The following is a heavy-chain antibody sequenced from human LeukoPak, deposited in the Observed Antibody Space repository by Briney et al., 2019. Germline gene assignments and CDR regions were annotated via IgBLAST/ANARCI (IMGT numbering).Heavy chain of an antibody. V-gene: IGHV4-31*03. J-gene: IGHJ6*02. CDR2: IYYSGST. Sequence: SETLSLTCTVSGGSISSGGYYWSWIRQHPGKGLEWIGYIYYSGSTYYNPSLKSRVTISVDTSKNQFSLKLSSVTAADTAVYYCARDCRLYSSSRHYYYYGMDVWGQGTTVTDSS. CDR3: ARDCRLYSSSRHYYYYGMDV. CDR1: GGSISSGGYY. D-gene: IGHD6-6*01.